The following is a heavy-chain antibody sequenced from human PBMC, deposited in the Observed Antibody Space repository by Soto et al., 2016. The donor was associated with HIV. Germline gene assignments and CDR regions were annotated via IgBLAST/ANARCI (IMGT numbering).Heavy chain of an antibody. CDR3: ARVDTRGXDCYDLRSYWHLDL. D-gene: IGHD3-10*02. CDR2: IYYSGTA. CDR1: GGSISSREYY. Sequence: QVHLQESGSGLVKPSQTLSLTCNVSGGSISSREYYWSWIRQHPGKGLEWIGHIYYSGTAHYNPSLKSRIVMSVDTSKNQFSLKLGSVTAADTAIYYCARVDTRGXDCYDLRSYWHLDLWGLGTRGH. J-gene: IGHJ2*01. V-gene: IGHV4-31*03.